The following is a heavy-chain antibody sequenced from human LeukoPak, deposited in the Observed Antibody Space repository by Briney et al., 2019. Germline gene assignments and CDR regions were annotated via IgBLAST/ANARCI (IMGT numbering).Heavy chain of an antibody. J-gene: IGHJ4*02. Sequence: GGSLRLSCAASGLTFSSHWMHWVRQAPGKGLVWVSRITNDGSSTTYADSVKGRFTISRDNAKNSLYLQMNSLRAEDTAVYYCARRRGYSYGPYYFDYWGQGTLVTVSS. CDR3: ARRRGYSYGPYYFDY. D-gene: IGHD5-18*01. CDR1: GLTFSSHW. CDR2: ITNDGSST. V-gene: IGHV3-74*01.